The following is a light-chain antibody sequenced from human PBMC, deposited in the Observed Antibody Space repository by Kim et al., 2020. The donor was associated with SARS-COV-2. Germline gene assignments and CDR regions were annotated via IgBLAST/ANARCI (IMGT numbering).Light chain of an antibody. CDR2: WAS. V-gene: IGKV4-1*01. J-gene: IGKJ1*01. Sequence: DIVMTQSPDSLAVSLGERATINCKSSQSVFYSPNNMNYLAWYQQKPGQPPKLLIYWASARQSGVPDRFSGSGSGTDFTLTISSVQAEDVALYYCQQYFSIPLTFGQGTKVEIK. CDR1: QSVFYSPNNMNY. CDR3: QQYFSIPLT.